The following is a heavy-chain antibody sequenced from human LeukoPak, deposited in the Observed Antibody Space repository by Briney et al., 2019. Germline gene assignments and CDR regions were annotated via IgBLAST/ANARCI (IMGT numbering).Heavy chain of an antibody. D-gene: IGHD3-3*01. V-gene: IGHV3-23*01. J-gene: IGHJ5*02. CDR2: ISGSGSST. CDR3: AREVPDDFDFWSGSPKEVWFDP. Sequence: GGSLRLSCAASGFTFSSSAMSWVRQAPGKGLEWVSLISGSGSSTYYSDSVKGRFTISRDNSKNTLYLQMNSLRAEDTAVYYCAREVPDDFDFWSGSPKEVWFDPWGQGTLVTVSS. CDR1: GFTFSSSA.